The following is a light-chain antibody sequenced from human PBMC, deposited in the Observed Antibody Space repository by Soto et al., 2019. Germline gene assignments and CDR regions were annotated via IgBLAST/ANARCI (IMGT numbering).Light chain of an antibody. V-gene: IGKV3-15*01. Sequence: IVMTQFLATLAMFRGERATLSCRASQSVRSNLDWYQQKPGQAPRLLIYDATTRATGIPARFNGSGSGTEFTLSISSLQSEDIAVYYCQQYNNWPPTFGGGTKVDI. J-gene: IGKJ4*01. CDR3: QQYNNWPPT. CDR2: DAT. CDR1: QSVRSN.